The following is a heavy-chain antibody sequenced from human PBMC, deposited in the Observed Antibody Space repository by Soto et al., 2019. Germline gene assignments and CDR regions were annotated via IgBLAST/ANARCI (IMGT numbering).Heavy chain of an antibody. Sequence: ASVKVSCKASGYTFTSYAMHWVRQAPGQRLEWMGWINAGNGNTKYSQKFQGRVTITRDTSASTAYMELSSLRSEDTAVYYCARDFANVVVSGYMYVWGKGTTVTVSS. V-gene: IGHV1-3*01. D-gene: IGHD2-15*01. CDR2: INAGNGNT. CDR1: GYTFTSYA. CDR3: ARDFANVVVSGYMYV. J-gene: IGHJ6*03.